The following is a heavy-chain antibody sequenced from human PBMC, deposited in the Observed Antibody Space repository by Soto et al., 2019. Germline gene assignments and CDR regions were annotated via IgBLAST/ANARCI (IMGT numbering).Heavy chain of an antibody. CDR3: GRGRSGQIVVFY. J-gene: IGHJ4*02. D-gene: IGHD1-26*01. CDR2: IGPESGAT. Sequence: ASVKVSCKASGYTFTGHYIHWVRQAPEQGPEWMGEIGPESGATRYAQKFQGRVTMTRDMSITTVYMELNNLSPDDTAVYYCGRGRSGQIVVFYWGQVTPVTVSS. CDR1: GYTFTGHY. V-gene: IGHV1-2*02.